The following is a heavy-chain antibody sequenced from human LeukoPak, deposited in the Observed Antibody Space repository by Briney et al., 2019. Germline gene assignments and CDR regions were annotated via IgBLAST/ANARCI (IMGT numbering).Heavy chain of an antibody. J-gene: IGHJ5*02. D-gene: IGHD3-22*01. CDR2: ISSSSSYI. CDR3: ARDRRSYYYDSSGYDNWFDP. V-gene: IGHV3-21*01. CDR1: GFTFSSYS. Sequence: NPGGSLRLSCAASGFTFSSYSMNWVRQAPGKWLEWVSSISSSSSYIYYADSVKGRFTISRDNAKYSLYLQMSSLRAEDTAVYYCARDRRSYYYDSSGYDNWFDPWGQGTLVTVSS.